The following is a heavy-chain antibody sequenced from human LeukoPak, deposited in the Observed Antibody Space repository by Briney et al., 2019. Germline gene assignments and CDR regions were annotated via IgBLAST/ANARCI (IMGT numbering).Heavy chain of an antibody. J-gene: IGHJ5*02. V-gene: IGHV4-39*01. CDR1: GGSISSSSYY. D-gene: IGHD6-13*01. CDR3: ARQAGGSSWYHAALNWFDP. Sequence: KPSETLSLTCTVSGGSISSSSYYWGWIRQPPGKGLEWIGSIHYSGSTYYNPSLKSRVTISVDTSKNQFSLKLSSVTAADTAVYYCARQAGGSSWYHAALNWFDPWGQGTLVTVSS. CDR2: IHYSGST.